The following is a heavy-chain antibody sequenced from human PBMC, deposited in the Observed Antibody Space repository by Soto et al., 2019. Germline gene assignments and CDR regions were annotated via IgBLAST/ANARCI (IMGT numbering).Heavy chain of an antibody. V-gene: IGHV3-48*03. CDR1: GFTFSSYE. D-gene: IGHD6-13*01. CDR2: ISSSGSTI. J-gene: IGHJ6*02. CDR3: EREGERIAGHGMDV. Sequence: GGSLRLSCAASGFTFSSYEMNWVRQAPGKGLEWVSYISSSGSTIYYADSVKGRFTISRDNAKNSLYLQMNSLRAEDTDVYYCEREGERIAGHGMDVWGPGTTVTVSS.